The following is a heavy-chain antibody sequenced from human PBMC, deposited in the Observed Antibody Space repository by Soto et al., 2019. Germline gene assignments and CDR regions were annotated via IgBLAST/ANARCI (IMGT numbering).Heavy chain of an antibody. CDR1: GFTFSNYW. D-gene: IGHD6-19*01. Sequence: GSLMPSFSASGFTFSNYWMSWVRQVPGKGLAWVSNIKEDVSEKYYVDSVKGRFTISRDNAKNSVHLQMNSLRDEDTAVYYCVRFSILVSGRGRGAFFDSWGQGTPVTV. J-gene: IGHJ4*02. CDR3: VRFSILVSGRGRGAFFDS. CDR2: IKEDVSEK. V-gene: IGHV3-7*03.